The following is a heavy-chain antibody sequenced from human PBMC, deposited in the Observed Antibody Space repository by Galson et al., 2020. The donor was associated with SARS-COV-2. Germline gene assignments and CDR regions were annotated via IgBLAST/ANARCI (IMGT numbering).Heavy chain of an antibody. J-gene: IGHJ5*02. CDR1: GFSVSSNY. D-gene: IGHD6-13*01. Sequence: GGSLRLSCAASGFSVSSNYMSWVRQAPGKGLEWVSRIHRGGDTYYADSVKGRYTISRDKSKNTVFLQMNSLRAEDTAVYYCARGMAAAGRSNWFDPWGQGTLVTVSS. CDR2: IHRGGDT. CDR3: ARGMAAAGRSNWFDP. V-gene: IGHV3-53*01.